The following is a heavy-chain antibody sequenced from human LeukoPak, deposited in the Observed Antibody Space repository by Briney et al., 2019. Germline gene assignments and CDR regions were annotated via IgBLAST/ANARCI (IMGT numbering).Heavy chain of an antibody. CDR2: IYYSGST. V-gene: IGHV4-59*08. CDR3: ARLDCSGGSCQPFDY. D-gene: IGHD2-15*01. CDR1: GGSISSYY. Sequence: SETLSLTCTVSGGSISSYYWSWLRQPPGKGLEWIGYIYYSGSTNYNPSLKSRVTISVDTSKNQFSLKLSSVTAADTAVYYCARLDCSGGSCQPFDYWGQGTLVTVSS. J-gene: IGHJ4*02.